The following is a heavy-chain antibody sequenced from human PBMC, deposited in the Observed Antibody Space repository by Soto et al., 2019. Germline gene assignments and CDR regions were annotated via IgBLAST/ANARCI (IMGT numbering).Heavy chain of an antibody. D-gene: IGHD2-15*01. CDR2: INHSGST. J-gene: IGHJ5*02. Sequence: SETLSLTCAVYGGSFSGYYWSWIRQPPGKGLEWIGEINHSGSTNYNPSLKSRVTISVDTSKNQFSLKLSSVTAADTAVYYCARAYRSHEAVVAARRIWFDPWGQGTLVTVSS. CDR1: GGSFSGYY. V-gene: IGHV4-34*01. CDR3: ARAYRSHEAVVAARRIWFDP.